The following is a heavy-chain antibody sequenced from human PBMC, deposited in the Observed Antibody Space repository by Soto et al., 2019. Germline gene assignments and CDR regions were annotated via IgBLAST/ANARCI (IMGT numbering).Heavy chain of an antibody. CDR1: GDSISTYY. Sequence: QVQLQESGPGLVKPSETLSLTCTVSGDSISTYYWSWIRQPAGEGLEWVGRIYTSGSTNYNPSLKSPVTMSVDTSKNQVSLNLSSVTAADPAVYYRARDPPIAASAPEYFFYYWGQGILVNVSS. J-gene: IGHJ4*01. D-gene: IGHD6-13*01. V-gene: IGHV4-4*07. CDR3: ARDPPIAASAPEYFFYY. CDR2: IYTSGST.